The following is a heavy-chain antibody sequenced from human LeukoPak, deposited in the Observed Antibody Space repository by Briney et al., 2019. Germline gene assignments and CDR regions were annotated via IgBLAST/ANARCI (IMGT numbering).Heavy chain of an antibody. J-gene: IGHJ4*02. CDR3: ASPGNVLRYFDWLPNPFDY. CDR2: ISSSGSSI. CDR1: GFTFSDYY. D-gene: IGHD3-9*01. V-gene: IGHV3-11*01. Sequence: GGSLRLSCAASGFTFSDYYMTWIRQAPGKGLEWVSYISSSGSSIYYADSVKGRFTISRDNARNSLYLQMNSLRAEDTAVYYCASPGNVLRYFDWLPNPFDYWGQGTLVTVSS.